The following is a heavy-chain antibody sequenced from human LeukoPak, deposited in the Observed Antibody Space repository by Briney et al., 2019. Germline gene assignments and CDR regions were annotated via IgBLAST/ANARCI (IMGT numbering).Heavy chain of an antibody. D-gene: IGHD4-23*01. Sequence: GGSLRLSCAASGFTFSSYEMNWVRQAPGKGLEWVSHSSSSGSTIYYADSVKGRFTISRDNAKNSLYLQMNSLRAEDTAVYYCARGGSGGNLYNWFDPWGQGTLVTVSS. CDR3: ARGGSGGNLYNWFDP. CDR2: SSSSGSTI. CDR1: GFTFSSYE. V-gene: IGHV3-48*03. J-gene: IGHJ5*02.